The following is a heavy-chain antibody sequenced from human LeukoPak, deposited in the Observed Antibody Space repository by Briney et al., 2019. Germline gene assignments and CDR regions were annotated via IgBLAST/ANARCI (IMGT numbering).Heavy chain of an antibody. V-gene: IGHV3-21*01. CDR2: ISSSSSYI. CDR3: ARDPQVFTIFGEEQAGAFDI. J-gene: IGHJ3*02. CDR1: GFTFSSYS. D-gene: IGHD3-3*01. Sequence: PGGSLRLSCAASGFTFSSYSMNWVRQAPGKGLEWVSSISSSSSYIYYADSVKGRFTISRDNAKNSLYLQMNSLRAEGTAVYYCARDPQVFTIFGEEQAGAFDIWGQGTMVTVSS.